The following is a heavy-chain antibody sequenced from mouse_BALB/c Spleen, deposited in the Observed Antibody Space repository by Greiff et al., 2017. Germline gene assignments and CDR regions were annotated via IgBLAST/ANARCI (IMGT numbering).Heavy chain of an antibody. CDR3: ARDLYGNYGAY. D-gene: IGHD2-1*01. CDR1: GFSLTSYG. CDR2: IWAGGST. J-gene: IGHJ3*01. V-gene: IGHV2-9*02. Sequence: VQLQQSGPGLVAPSQSLSITCTVSGFSLTSYGVHWVRQPPGKGLEWLGVIWAGGSTNYNSALMSRLSISKDNSKSQVFLKMNSLQTDDTAMYYCARDLYGNYGAYWGQGTLVTVSA.